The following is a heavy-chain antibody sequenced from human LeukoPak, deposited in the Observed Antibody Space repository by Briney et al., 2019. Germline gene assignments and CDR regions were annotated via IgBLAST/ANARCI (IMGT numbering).Heavy chain of an antibody. CDR2: IYYSGST. J-gene: IGHJ5*02. V-gene: IGHV4-59*01. Sequence: KPSETLSLTCTVSGGSISSYYWSWIRQPPGKGLEWIGYIYYSGSTNYNPSLKSRVTISVDTSKNQFSLKLSSVTAADTAVYYCAREGAATYYYDSSGYQGWFDPWGQGTLVTVSS. CDR3: AREGAATYYYDSSGYQGWFDP. CDR1: GGSISSYY. D-gene: IGHD3-22*01.